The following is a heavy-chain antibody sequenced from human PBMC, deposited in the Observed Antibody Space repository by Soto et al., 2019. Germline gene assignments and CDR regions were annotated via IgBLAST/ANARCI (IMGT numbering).Heavy chain of an antibody. V-gene: IGHV3-30-3*01. CDR3: AHPLPILGWLVRWFAP. CDR2: ISYDGSNK. Sequence: QVQLVESGGGVGQPGRSLRLSCAASGFTFSSYAMHWVRQAPGKGLEWVAVISYDGSNKYYTDSVKGRFTISRDNSKNTLYLQMNSLRTEDTAVYYCAHPLPILGWLVRWFAPWGQGTLVTVSS. D-gene: IGHD2-21*01. J-gene: IGHJ5*02. CDR1: GFTFSSYA.